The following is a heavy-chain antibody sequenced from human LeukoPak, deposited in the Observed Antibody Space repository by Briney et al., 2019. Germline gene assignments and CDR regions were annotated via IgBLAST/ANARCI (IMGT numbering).Heavy chain of an antibody. CDR1: GFTFSSYA. J-gene: IGHJ4*02. Sequence: GGSLRLSCAASGFTFSSYAMSWVRHAPGKGLEWVSGINWNGGSTGYADSVKGRFTISRDNAKNSLYLQMNSLRAEDTAVYYCAKDEAVGYYYDSSGYLFGPFDYWGQGTLVTVSS. CDR3: AKDEAVGYYYDSSGYLFGPFDY. CDR2: INWNGGST. D-gene: IGHD3-22*01. V-gene: IGHV3-20*04.